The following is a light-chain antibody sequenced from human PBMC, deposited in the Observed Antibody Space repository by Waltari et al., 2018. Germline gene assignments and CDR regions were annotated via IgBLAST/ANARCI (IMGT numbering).Light chain of an antibody. CDR2: GGS. CDR1: QSVPSTY. CDR3: QHYGSSPLFT. J-gene: IGKJ3*01. Sequence: EIVLTQSSDTLSLSPGETVTLSCRASQSVPSTYLAWYQQRHGQAPRLLIYGGSRRATGIPDRFSGRGSGIYFTLTISRLEPEDFAVYYCQHYGSSPLFTFGPGTRVDVK. V-gene: IGKV3-20*01.